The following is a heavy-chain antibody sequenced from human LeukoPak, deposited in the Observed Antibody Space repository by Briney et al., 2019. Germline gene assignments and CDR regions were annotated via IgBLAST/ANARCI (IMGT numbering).Heavy chain of an antibody. Sequence: PGGSLRLSCAASGFTFSSYWMSWVRQAPGKGLEWVANIKQDGSEKYYVGSVKGRFTISRDNAKNSLYLQMNSLRAEDTAVYYCARGTYYDSSVLYFDYWGQGTLVTVSS. CDR2: IKQDGSEK. CDR1: GFTFSSYW. D-gene: IGHD3-22*01. J-gene: IGHJ4*02. CDR3: ARGTYYDSSVLYFDY. V-gene: IGHV3-7*01.